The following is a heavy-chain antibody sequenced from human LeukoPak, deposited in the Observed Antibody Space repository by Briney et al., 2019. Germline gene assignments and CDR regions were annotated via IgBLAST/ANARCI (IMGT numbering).Heavy chain of an antibody. Sequence: GASVKVSCKASVGTFSRYAISWVRQAPGRGLAWMGRIIPILSIANYAQKFQGRVTITADKSTSTAYMELSSLRSEDTAVYYCARRGYSYVFDYWGQGTLVTVSS. J-gene: IGHJ4*02. V-gene: IGHV1-69*04. CDR3: ARRGYSYVFDY. CDR1: VGTFSRYA. CDR2: IIPILSIA. D-gene: IGHD5-18*01.